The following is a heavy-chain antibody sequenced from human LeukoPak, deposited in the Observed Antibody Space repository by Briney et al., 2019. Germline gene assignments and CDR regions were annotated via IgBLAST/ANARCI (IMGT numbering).Heavy chain of an antibody. V-gene: IGHV1-2*02. Sequence: ASVKVSCTASGYTFTSYDINWVRRATGQGLEWMGWMNPNSGGTNYAQKFQGRVTMTRDTSISTAYMELSRLRSDDTAVYYCARETLGGAFDIWGQGTMVTVSS. J-gene: IGHJ3*02. CDR1: GYTFTSYD. D-gene: IGHD4-23*01. CDR3: ARETLGGAFDI. CDR2: MNPNSGGT.